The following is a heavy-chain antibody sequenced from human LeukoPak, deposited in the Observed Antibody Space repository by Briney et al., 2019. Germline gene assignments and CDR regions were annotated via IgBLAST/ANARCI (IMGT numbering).Heavy chain of an antibody. CDR3: AKASGSGWYSNIDY. J-gene: IGHJ4*02. V-gene: IGHV3-53*05. CDR2: IYSGGST. Sequence: GGSLRLSCAASGFTVSSNYMSWVRQAPGKGLEWVSVIYSGGSTYYADSVKGRFTISRDNSKNTLYLQMNSLRAEDMALYYCAKASGSGWYSNIDYWGQGTLVTVSS. D-gene: IGHD6-19*01. CDR1: GFTVSSNY.